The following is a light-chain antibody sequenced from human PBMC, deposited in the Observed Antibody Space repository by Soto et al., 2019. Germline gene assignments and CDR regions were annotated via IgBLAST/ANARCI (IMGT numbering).Light chain of an antibody. CDR2: EVN. J-gene: IGLJ1*01. Sequence: QSARTQPACVSGSPGQAITISCTGTSSDIGRYNYVSWFQQHPGKVPKLVIFEVNYRPSGVSDRFSGSKSGNTASLTITGLQAEDEADYYCTSCITANTRCVFGSGTKVTVL. V-gene: IGLV2-14*01. CDR3: TSCITANTRCV. CDR1: SSDIGRYNY.